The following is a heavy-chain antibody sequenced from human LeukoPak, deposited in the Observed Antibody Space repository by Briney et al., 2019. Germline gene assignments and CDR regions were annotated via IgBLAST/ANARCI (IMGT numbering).Heavy chain of an antibody. CDR3: ARDYPYDGSDYDILTGYYHPPYYYYYYMDV. V-gene: IGHV3-7*01. CDR1: GFTFSSYW. CDR2: IKQDGSEK. Sequence: GGSLRLSCAASGFTFSSYWMSWVRQAPGKGLEWVANIKQDGSEKYYVDSVKGRFTISRDNAKNSLYLQMNSLRAEDTAVYYCARDYPYDGSDYDILTGYYHPPYYYYYYMDVWGKGTTVTVSS. J-gene: IGHJ6*03. D-gene: IGHD3-9*01.